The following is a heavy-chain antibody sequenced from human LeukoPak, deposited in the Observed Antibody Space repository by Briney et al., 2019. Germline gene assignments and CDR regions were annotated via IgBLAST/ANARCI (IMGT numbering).Heavy chain of an antibody. J-gene: IGHJ4*02. CDR2: IIPIFGTA. D-gene: IGHD2-15*01. CDR3: ATIVVVAATAFDY. CDR1: GGTFSSYA. Sequence: SVKVSCKPSGGTFSSYAISWVRQAPGQGLEWMGGIIPIFGTANYAQKFQGRVTITADESTSTAYMELSSLRSKDTAVYYCATIVVVAATAFDYWGQGTLVTVSS. V-gene: IGHV1-69*13.